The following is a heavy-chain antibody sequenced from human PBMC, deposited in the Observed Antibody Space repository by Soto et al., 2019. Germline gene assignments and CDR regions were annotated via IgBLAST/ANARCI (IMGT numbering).Heavy chain of an antibody. CDR3: ARGAAATGYYYYMDV. CDR1: GFTFSSYW. CDR2: MNSDGSRT. D-gene: IGHD3-9*01. J-gene: IGHJ6*03. V-gene: IGHV3-74*01. Sequence: EVQLVESGGGLVQPGGSLRLSCAASGFTFSSYWMHWVRQAPGKGLVWVSRMNSDGSRTSYADSVKGRFTITRDNAKNTLYLQMNSLRAEDTAVYYCARGAAATGYYYYMDVWGKGTTVTVSS.